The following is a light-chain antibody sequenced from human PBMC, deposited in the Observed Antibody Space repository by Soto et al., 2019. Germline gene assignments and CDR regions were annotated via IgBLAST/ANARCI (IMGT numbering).Light chain of an antibody. CDR3: AAWDDTVRSFF. Sequence: QSVLTQPSSVSGTPGQGVTISCSGSISNIGNNYVYWFQQLPGTAPKVLTNRNDQRPSGVPDRFSGSKSGTSASLAISGLRSEDEADYYCAAWDDTVRSFFFGTGTKLTVL. V-gene: IGLV1-47*01. CDR1: ISNIGNNY. J-gene: IGLJ1*01. CDR2: RND.